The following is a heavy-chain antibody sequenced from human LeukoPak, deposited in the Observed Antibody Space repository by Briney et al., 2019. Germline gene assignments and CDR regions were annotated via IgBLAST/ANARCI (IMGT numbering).Heavy chain of an antibody. V-gene: IGHV1-2*02. CDR3: AREYVADSSPLFDY. J-gene: IGHJ4*02. CDR2: INPNTGGT. CDR1: GYSFIGYS. Sequence: ASVKGSCKASGYSFIGYSMHWVRQAPGQALECIGWINPNTGGTNYAQKFQGRVTMNRDTSISTAYMELSSLRSDDTAVYHCAREYVADSSPLFDYWGQGSLVTVSS. D-gene: IGHD6-13*01.